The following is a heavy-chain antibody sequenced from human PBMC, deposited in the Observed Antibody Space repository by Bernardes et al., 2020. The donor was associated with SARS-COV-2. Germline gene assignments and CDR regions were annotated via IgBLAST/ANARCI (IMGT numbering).Heavy chain of an antibody. CDR3: ARGYFDYGDPGYY. CDR1: GFTFSSYE. CDR2: ISSSGSTI. D-gene: IGHD4-17*01. V-gene: IGHV3-48*03. Sequence: GGSLRLSCAASGFTFSSYEMNWVRQAPGKGLEWVSYISSSGSTIYYADSVKGRFTISRDNAKNSLYLQMNSLRAEDTAVYYCARGYFDYGDPGYYWGQGTLVTVSS. J-gene: IGHJ4*02.